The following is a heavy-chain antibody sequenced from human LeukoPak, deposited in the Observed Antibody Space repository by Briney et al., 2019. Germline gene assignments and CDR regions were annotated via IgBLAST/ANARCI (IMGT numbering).Heavy chain of an antibody. D-gene: IGHD3-22*01. V-gene: IGHV3-7*05. CDR1: RFTFSNYW. J-gene: IGHJ5*02. CDR3: ARRRAVNPNTWFDL. Sequence: PGGSLRLSCAASRFTFSNYWMSWVRQAPGKGLEWVANIKQDGSEKYYVDSVKGRFTISRDNAKNSLYLQMNTLRAEDTAVYYCARRRAVNPNTWFDLWGQGTLVTVSS. CDR2: IKQDGSEK.